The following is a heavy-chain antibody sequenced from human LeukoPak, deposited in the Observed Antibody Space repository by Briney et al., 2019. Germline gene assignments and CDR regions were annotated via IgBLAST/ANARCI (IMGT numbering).Heavy chain of an antibody. CDR2: IRYDGSNK. J-gene: IGHJ4*02. CDR3: VSMVRGPLVY. Sequence: PGGSLRLSSAASGFTFSSYAMSWVRQAPGKGLEWVAFIRYDGSNKYYADSVKGRFTISRDNSKNTLYLQMNSLRVEDTAVYYCVSMVRGPLVYWGQGTLVTVSS. V-gene: IGHV3-30*02. CDR1: GFTFSSYA. D-gene: IGHD3-10*01.